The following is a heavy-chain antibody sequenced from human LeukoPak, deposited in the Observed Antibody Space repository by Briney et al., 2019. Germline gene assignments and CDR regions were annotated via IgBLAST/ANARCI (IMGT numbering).Heavy chain of an antibody. CDR3: TRDQTPYY. Sequence: GGSLRLSCTASGFTFGDYAMTWVRQAPGKGLEWVGFIASETYGGTSGYAASVQGRFTISRDDSKSIAYLQMNSLKTDDTAVYYCTRDQTPYYWGQGTLVTVSS. V-gene: IGHV3-49*04. CDR1: GFTFGDYA. J-gene: IGHJ4*02. CDR2: IASETYGGTS.